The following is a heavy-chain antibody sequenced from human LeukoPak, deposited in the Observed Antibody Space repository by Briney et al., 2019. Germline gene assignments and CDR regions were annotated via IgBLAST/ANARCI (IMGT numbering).Heavy chain of an antibody. V-gene: IGHV4-30-4*01. CDR3: ARDGREAVGAHKPGYYMDV. CDR2: IYYSGST. D-gene: IGHD1-26*01. Sequence: PSETLSLTCTVSGGSISSGDYYWCWIRQPPGKGLEWIGYIYYSGSTYYNPSLKSRVTISVDTSKNQFSLKLSSVTAADTAVYYCARDGREAVGAHKPGYYMDVWGKGTTVTVSS. J-gene: IGHJ6*03. CDR1: GGSISSGDYY.